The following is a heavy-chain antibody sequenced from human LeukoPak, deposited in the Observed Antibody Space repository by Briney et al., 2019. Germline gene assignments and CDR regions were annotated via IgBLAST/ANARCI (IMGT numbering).Heavy chain of an antibody. Sequence: GASVKVSCKASGYTFTSYAMNWVRQAPGQGLEWMGWINTNTGNPTYAQGFTGRFVFSLDTSVSTAYLQISSLKAEDTAAYYCAREDRKYSYGYLFMSNSDYWGQGTLVTVSS. CDR2: INTNTGNP. D-gene: IGHD5-18*01. J-gene: IGHJ4*02. CDR1: GYTFTSYA. CDR3: AREDRKYSYGYLFMSNSDY. V-gene: IGHV7-4-1*02.